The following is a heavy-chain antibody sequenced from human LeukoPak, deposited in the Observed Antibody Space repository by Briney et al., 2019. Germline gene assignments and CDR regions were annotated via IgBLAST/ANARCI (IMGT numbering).Heavy chain of an antibody. CDR1: GFTFRNYW. J-gene: IGHJ4*02. Sequence: GGSLRLSCADWGFTFRNYWMGWVRQAPGKGLEWVANTKPDGTAEYYADSVRGRFTTSRDNANNFLYLQMNSLRGEDTAVYYCARDGGLHTNFDYWGQGTLVTVSS. CDR2: TKPDGTAE. D-gene: IGHD2-15*01. CDR3: ARDGGLHTNFDY. V-gene: IGHV3-7*01.